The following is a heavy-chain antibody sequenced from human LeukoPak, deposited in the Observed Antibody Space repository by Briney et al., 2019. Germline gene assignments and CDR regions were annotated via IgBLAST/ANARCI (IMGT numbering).Heavy chain of an antibody. Sequence: ASVKVSCKASGYTFTSYYMHWVRQAPGQGLEWMGRIIPVLNITTYAQKFQGRVTITADTSTSTVYMELSSLRSEETAVYYCAKDQGLTAPPPYGLDVWGQGTTVIVTS. CDR1: GYTFTSYY. D-gene: IGHD5-18*01. CDR3: AKDQGLTAPPPYGLDV. V-gene: IGHV1-46*01. CDR2: IIPVLNIT. J-gene: IGHJ6*02.